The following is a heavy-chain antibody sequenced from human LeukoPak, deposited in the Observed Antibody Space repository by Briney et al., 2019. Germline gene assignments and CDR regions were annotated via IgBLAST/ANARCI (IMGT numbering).Heavy chain of an antibody. CDR2: INIDGSRT. V-gene: IGHV3-74*03. D-gene: IGHD3-10*01. CDR3: ARDWGLTYYYFYYYMDV. Sequence: GGSLRLSCAASGFTFSNFWMHWVRQAPGKGLVWVSRINIDGSRTEYADSVKGRFTISRDNAKNTVYLHMSTLRAEDTAVYYCARDWGLTYYYFYYYMDVWGKGTTVTVSS. J-gene: IGHJ6*03. CDR1: GFTFSNFW.